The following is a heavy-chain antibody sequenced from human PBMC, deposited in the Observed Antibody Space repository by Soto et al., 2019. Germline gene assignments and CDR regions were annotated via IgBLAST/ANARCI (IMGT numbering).Heavy chain of an antibody. J-gene: IGHJ4*02. V-gene: IGHV3-23*01. D-gene: IGHD3-10*01. CDR3: ANSKRG. CDR1: GFTFSSYA. Sequence: EVQLLESGGGLVQPGGSLRLSCAASGFTFSSYAMSWVRQAPGKGLEWVSASGSGGSTYYADSVKGRFTISRDNSKNTLYPQMNSLRAEDTAVYYCANSKRGGGQGTLVTVSS. CDR2: SGSGGST.